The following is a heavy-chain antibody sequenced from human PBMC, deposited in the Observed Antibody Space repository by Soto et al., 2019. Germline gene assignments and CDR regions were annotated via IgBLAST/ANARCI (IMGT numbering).Heavy chain of an antibody. Sequence: QVRLVESGGGVVQPGRSLRLSCTASGFSFSSYAMYWFRQPPGKGLEWVAVISHDGINKHYADSVKGRVTVSRDNSNRSLALPLNSLRGEDTAMYYCARDMYSSDYFVKWFEPWGQGTLVTVSS. CDR3: ARDMYSSDYFVKWFEP. J-gene: IGHJ5*02. CDR1: GFSFSSYA. CDR2: ISHDGINK. D-gene: IGHD6-19*01. V-gene: IGHV3-30-3*01.